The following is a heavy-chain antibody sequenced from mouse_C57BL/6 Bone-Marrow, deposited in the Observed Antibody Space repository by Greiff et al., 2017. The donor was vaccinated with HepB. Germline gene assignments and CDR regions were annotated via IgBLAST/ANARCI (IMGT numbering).Heavy chain of an antibody. Sequence: QVQLKESGAELVKPGASVKMSCKASGYTFTSYWITWVKQRPGQGLEWIGDIYPGSGSTNYNEKFKSKATLTVDTSSSTAYMQLSSLTSEDSAVYYCARNYGSSYGVDYWGQGTSVTVSS. CDR2: IYPGSGST. CDR1: GYTFTSYW. V-gene: IGHV1-55*01. J-gene: IGHJ4*01. CDR3: ARNYGSSYGVDY. D-gene: IGHD1-1*01.